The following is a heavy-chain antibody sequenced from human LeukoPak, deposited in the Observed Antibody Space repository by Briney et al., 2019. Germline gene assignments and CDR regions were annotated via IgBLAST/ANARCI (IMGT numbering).Heavy chain of an antibody. Sequence: ASVKVSCKASGYTFNSYGFHWVRQAPGQGLEWMGWISTYNGNTKYSQKLQGRVTLTTDTSTSTAYMELRSLRYDDTAVYYCAKGSYDSSGYFYYQYGVDVWGQGTTVTVS. V-gene: IGHV1-18*01. D-gene: IGHD3-22*01. CDR1: GYTFNSYG. CDR3: AKGSYDSSGYFYYQYGVDV. CDR2: ISTYNGNT. J-gene: IGHJ6*02.